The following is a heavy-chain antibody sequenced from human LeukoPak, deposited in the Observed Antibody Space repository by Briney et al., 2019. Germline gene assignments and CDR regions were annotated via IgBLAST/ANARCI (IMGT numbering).Heavy chain of an antibody. Sequence: SVKVSCKASGGTFSSYAISWVRQAPGQGLEWMGGIIPIFGTANYAQKFQGRVTITTDESTSTAYMELSSLRSENTAVYYCARDPYYDSSGYYYGGNWFDPWGQGTLVTVSS. CDR1: GGTFSSYA. CDR3: ARDPYYDSSGYYYGGNWFDP. J-gene: IGHJ5*02. V-gene: IGHV1-69*05. D-gene: IGHD3-22*01. CDR2: IIPIFGTA.